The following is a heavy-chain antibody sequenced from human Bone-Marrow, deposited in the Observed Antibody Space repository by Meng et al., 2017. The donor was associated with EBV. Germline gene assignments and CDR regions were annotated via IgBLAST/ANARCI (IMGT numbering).Heavy chain of an antibody. Sequence: QGELVQSGAEVKEPGSSVKVSYKTSGGTFSSDAISWVRQAPGQGLEWMGGLIPMLGAPNYAQKFQDRVTIIADKSTSIHYMELSSLRSDDTAVYYCASESGRGYTPDYWGRGTLVTVSS. CDR2: LIPMLGAP. D-gene: IGHD3-10*01. CDR3: ASESGRGYTPDY. J-gene: IGHJ4*02. V-gene: IGHV1-69*06. CDR1: GGTFSSDA.